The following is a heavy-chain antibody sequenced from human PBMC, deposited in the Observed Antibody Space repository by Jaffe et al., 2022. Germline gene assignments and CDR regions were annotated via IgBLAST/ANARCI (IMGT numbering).Heavy chain of an antibody. Sequence: QVQLQESGPGLVKPSETLSLTCAVSGYSISSGYYWGWIRQPPGKGLEWIGSIYHSGSTYYNPSLKSRVTISVDTSKNQFSLKLSSVTAADTAVYYCSVSDGRDAFDIWGQGTMVTVSS. J-gene: IGHJ3*02. CDR2: IYHSGST. CDR1: GYSISSGYY. CDR3: SVSDGRDAFDI. V-gene: IGHV4-38-2*01.